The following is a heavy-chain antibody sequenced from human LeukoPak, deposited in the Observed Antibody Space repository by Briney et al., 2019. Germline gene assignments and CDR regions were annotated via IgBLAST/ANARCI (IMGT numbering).Heavy chain of an antibody. Sequence: GGSLRLSCAASGFTFSSYAMHWVRQAPGKGLEWVAVISYDGSNKYYADSVKGRFTISRDNSKNTLYLQMNSLRAEDTAVYYCARDLYYDYVWGRPPGSIHHDYWGQGTLVTVSS. CDR3: ARDLYYDYVWGRPPGSIHHDY. V-gene: IGHV3-30-3*01. CDR1: GFTFSSYA. CDR2: ISYDGSNK. D-gene: IGHD3-16*01. J-gene: IGHJ4*02.